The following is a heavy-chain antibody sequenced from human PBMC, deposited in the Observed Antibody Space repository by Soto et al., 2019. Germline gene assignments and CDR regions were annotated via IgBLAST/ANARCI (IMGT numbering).Heavy chain of an antibody. CDR1: GGSISSGGYY. CDR2: IYYSGST. V-gene: IGHV4-31*03. CDR3: ARALYSGSYYPDAFDI. D-gene: IGHD1-26*01. J-gene: IGHJ3*02. Sequence: SETLSLTCTVSGGSISSGGYYWSWIRQHPGKGLEWIGYIYYSGSTYYNPSLKSRVTISVDTSKNQFSLKLSSVTAADTAVYYCARALYSGSYYPDAFDIWGQGTMVT.